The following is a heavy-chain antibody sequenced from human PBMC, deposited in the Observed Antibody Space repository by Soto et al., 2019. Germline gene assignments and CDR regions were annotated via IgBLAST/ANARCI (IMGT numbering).Heavy chain of an antibody. J-gene: IGHJ4*02. Sequence: QVQLQESGPGLVKPSETLSLTCTVSGASISSYYWSWIRQPPGKGLEWIGYIYYSGSTNYNPSLKSRFTISVDKAKRQLYLKVSSVTATDTAVYYCARLSAIYGNWALDYWGQGTLVTVSS. CDR2: IYYSGST. V-gene: IGHV4-59*01. CDR1: GASISSYY. CDR3: ARLSAIYGNWALDY. D-gene: IGHD7-27*01.